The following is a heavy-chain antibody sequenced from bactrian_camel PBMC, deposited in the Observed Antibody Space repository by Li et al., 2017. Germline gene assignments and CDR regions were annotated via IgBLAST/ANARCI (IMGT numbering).Heavy chain of an antibody. D-gene: IGHD4*01. CDR3: ARRDWGAYTY. CDR1: GFTFSTSFW. J-gene: IGHJ4*01. V-gene: IGHV3S1*01. Sequence: HVQLVESGGGLVQPGGSLRLSCAASGFTFSTSFWMYWVRQAPGRGLEWISDITSGYVTYYADSVKGRFTISRDNAKNTVYLQLNSLKTEDMAMYFCARRDWGAYTYWGQGTQVTVS. CDR2: ITSGYVT.